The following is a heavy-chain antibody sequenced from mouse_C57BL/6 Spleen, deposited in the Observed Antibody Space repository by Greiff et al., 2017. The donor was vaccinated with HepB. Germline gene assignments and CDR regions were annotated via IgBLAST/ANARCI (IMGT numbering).Heavy chain of an antibody. CDR1: GYSITSGYG. D-gene: IGHD1-2*01. CDR2: ISYSGST. Sequence: QSGPGLVKPSQSLSLTCTVTGYSITSGYGWNWNRQSPGNKLEWMGDISYSGSTNYNPSLKSRISITRDPSKNQFFLQLNSVTTEDTATYYCTRTARIKYWGQGTTLTVSS. V-gene: IGHV3-2*02. CDR3: TRTARIKY. J-gene: IGHJ2*01.